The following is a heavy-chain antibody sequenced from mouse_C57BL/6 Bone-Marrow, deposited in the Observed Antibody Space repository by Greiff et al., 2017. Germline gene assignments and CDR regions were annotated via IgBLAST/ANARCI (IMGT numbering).Heavy chain of an antibody. CDR2: IWSGGST. CDR1: GFSLTSYG. J-gene: IGHJ2*01. V-gene: IGHV2-2*01. D-gene: IGHD4-1*01. CDR3: ASWGDY. Sequence: QVQLQQSGPGLVQPSQSLSITCTVSGFSLTSYGVHWVRQSPGKGLEWLGGIWSGGSTDYTAAFISRLSISKDHSQSPFFFKMNSPQADAPAIYYCASWGDYWCQGTTLTLT.